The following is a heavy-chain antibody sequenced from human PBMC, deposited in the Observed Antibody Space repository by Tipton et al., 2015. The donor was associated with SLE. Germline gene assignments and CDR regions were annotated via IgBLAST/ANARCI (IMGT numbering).Heavy chain of an antibody. J-gene: IGHJ5*02. D-gene: IGHD3-10*01. CDR1: GGSISSSSSYY. V-gene: IGHV4-61*01. Sequence: TLSLTCAVYGGSISSSSSYYWAWIRQPPGKGVEWIGYIYYSGSTNYNPSLKSRVTISVDTSKNQFSLKLSSVTAADTAVYYCAREVRITMVQGVINNWFDPWGQGTLVTVSS. CDR3: AREVRITMVQGVINNWFDP. CDR2: IYYSGST.